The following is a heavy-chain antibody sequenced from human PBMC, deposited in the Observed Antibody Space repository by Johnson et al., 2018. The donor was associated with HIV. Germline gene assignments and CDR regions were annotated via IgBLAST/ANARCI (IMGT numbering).Heavy chain of an antibody. CDR1: RFDFNGAW. J-gene: IGHJ3*02. CDR2: IKSKTDGGTT. V-gene: IGHV3-15*01. CDR3: TTPGIYYDILTGYYKAVEGDDAFDI. Sequence: EVQLVESGGGLVNLGGSFRLSCVASRFDFNGAWVTWARRAPEKGLEWVGRIKSKTDGGTTDYAAPVKGRFTISRDDSKNTLYLQMNSLKTEDTAVYYCTTPGIYYDILTGYYKAVEGDDAFDIWGQGTMVTVSS. D-gene: IGHD3-9*01.